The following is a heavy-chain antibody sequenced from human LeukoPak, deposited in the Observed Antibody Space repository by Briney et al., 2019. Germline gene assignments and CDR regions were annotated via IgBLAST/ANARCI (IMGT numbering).Heavy chain of an antibody. J-gene: IGHJ3*02. CDR3: ARSSAYYKEADI. CDR2: INPSGGST. V-gene: IGHV1-46*01. Sequence: ASARDSRMTPGDSFSSYYIHRVREALGQGLERRVIINPSGGSTTYAQKFQGRLTMASDTSTKTVYMELSSLRSEDTAMEYCARSSAYYKEADIWGQGTMVTVSS. D-gene: IGHD1-26*01. CDR1: GDSFSSYY.